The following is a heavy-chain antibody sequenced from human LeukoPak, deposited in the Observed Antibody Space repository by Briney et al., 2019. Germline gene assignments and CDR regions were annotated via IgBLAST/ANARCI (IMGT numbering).Heavy chain of an antibody. CDR3: ARDCGYQCLFDY. J-gene: IGHJ4*02. V-gene: IGHV1-18*01. D-gene: IGHD5-12*01. CDR1: GYTFTSYG. Sequence: ASVKVSCKASGYTFTSYGISWVRQAPGQGLEWMGWISAYNGNTNYAQKFQARVTMTTDTSTSTAYMELRSLRSDDTAVYYCARDCGYQCLFDYWGQGTLVTVSS. CDR2: ISAYNGNT.